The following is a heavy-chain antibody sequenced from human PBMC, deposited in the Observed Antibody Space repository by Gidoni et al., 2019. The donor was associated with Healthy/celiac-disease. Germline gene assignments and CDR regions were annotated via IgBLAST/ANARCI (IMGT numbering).Heavy chain of an antibody. V-gene: IGHV2-26*01. CDR2: IRSNDEK. CDR1: GFSLSNASMG. CDR3: ARIGDSGYYYPPYYYGMDV. Sequence: QVTLKESGPVLVKPTETLTLTCTVSGFSLSNASMGVSWIRQPPGKALEWHAHIRSNDEKSYSTSLKSRLTISKDTSKSQVVLTMTNMDPVDTATYYCARIGDSGYYYPPYYYGMDVWGQGTTVTVSS. D-gene: IGHD3-22*01. J-gene: IGHJ6*02.